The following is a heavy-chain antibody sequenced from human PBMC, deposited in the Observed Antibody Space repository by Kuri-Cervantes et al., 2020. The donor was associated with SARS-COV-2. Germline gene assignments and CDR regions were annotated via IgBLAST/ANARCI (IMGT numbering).Heavy chain of an antibody. CDR1: GGSISSGGYS. V-gene: IGHV4-30-2*01. J-gene: IGHJ4*02. CDR2: IYHSGST. Sequence: SETLSLTCAVSGGSISSGGYSWSWIRQPPGKGLEWIGYIYHSGSTYYNPSLKSRVTISVDRSKNQFSLKLSSVTAADTAVYYCARGVVVTAIAFDYWGQGTLVTVSS. CDR3: ARGVVVTAIAFDY. D-gene: IGHD2-21*02.